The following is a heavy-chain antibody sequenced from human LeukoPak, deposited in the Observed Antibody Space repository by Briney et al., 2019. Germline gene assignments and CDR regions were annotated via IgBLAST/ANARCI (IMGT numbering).Heavy chain of an antibody. D-gene: IGHD4-17*01. CDR2: MYTSGFT. J-gene: IGHJ4*02. CDR1: GGSISSYY. CDR3: ARISTVTHQFDY. V-gene: IGHV4-4*07. Sequence: SETLSLTCTVSGGSISSYYWSWIRQPAGKGLEWIGRMYTSGFTNYNPSLKSRVTISVDTSKNQFSLNLNSVTAADTAVYYCARISTVTHQFDYWGQGMLVTVSS.